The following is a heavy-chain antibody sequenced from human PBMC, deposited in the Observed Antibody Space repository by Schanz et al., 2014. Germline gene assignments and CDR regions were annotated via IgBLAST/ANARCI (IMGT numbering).Heavy chain of an antibody. J-gene: IGHJ5*02. Sequence: VQLVESGGGLVQPGGSLRLSCAASGFTFRNFAMHWVRQAPGKGLEWVSVISYDGTNKYYADSVKGRFTISRDNSKNTLYLHMNSLRDEDTAVYYCAKDMNREATAPESWGQGTLVVVSS. V-gene: IGHV3-30*07. CDR3: AKDMNREATAPES. D-gene: IGHD5-12*01. CDR1: GFTFRNFA. CDR2: ISYDGTNK.